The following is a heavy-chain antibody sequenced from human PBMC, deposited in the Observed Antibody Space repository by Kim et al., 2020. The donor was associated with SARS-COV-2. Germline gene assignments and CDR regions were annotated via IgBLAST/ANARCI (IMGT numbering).Heavy chain of an antibody. J-gene: IGHJ4*02. CDR3: ARGDAAARPFDY. D-gene: IGHD6-6*01. V-gene: IGHV4-34*01. Sequence: SNPSLTSRVTISVDTSKNQCSLTLSSVTAADTAVYYCARGDAAARPFDYWGQGTLVTVSS.